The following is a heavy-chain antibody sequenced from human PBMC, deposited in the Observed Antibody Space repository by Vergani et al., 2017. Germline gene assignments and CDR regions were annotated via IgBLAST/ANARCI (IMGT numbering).Heavy chain of an antibody. D-gene: IGHD2-2*01. V-gene: IGHV4-61*02. J-gene: IGHJ6*03. Sequence: QVQLQESGPGLVKPSQTLSLTCTVSGGSISSGSYYWSWIRQPAGKGLEWIGRIYTSGSTNYNPSLKSRVTISVETSKNQLSLKLSSVTAADTAGYYCARDPIVVVPAAPHYYYYMDVWGKGTTVTVSS. CDR3: ARDPIVVVPAAPHYYYYMDV. CDR1: GGSISSGSYY. CDR2: IYTSGST.